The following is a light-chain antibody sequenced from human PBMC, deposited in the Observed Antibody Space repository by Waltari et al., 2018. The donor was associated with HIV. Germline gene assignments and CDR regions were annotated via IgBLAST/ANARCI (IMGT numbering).Light chain of an antibody. J-gene: IGKJ2*01. CDR2: LGS. V-gene: IGKV2-28*01. CDR1: QSLLYSNGKNY. Sequence: IVLTQSPLSLPVTPGEPASISCRSTQSLLYSNGKNYLDWYLQKPGQSPKLLIYLGSNRASGVPDRFSGSGSGTDFTLKISRVEAEDVGVYYCMEALQTPFTFGQGTKLEIK. CDR3: MEALQTPFT.